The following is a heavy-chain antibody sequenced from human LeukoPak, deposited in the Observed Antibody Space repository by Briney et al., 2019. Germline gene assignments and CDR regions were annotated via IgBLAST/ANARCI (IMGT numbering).Heavy chain of an antibody. V-gene: IGHV4-31*03. CDR1: GGSISSGGYY. CDR2: IYYSGST. Sequence: SQTLSLTCTVSGGSISSGGYYWSWIRQHPGKGLEWIGYIYYSGSTYYNPSLKSRVTISVDTSKNQFSLKLSSVTAADTAVYYCALSSGSSTAGAFDIWGQGTMVTVSS. J-gene: IGHJ3*02. D-gene: IGHD3-22*01. CDR3: ALSSGSSTAGAFDI.